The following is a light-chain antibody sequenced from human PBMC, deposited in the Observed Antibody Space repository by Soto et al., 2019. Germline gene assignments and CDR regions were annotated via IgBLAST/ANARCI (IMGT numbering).Light chain of an antibody. CDR1: SGSIASNY. J-gene: IGLJ2*01. CDR3: QSYDSSNPVV. V-gene: IGLV6-57*04. Sequence: NFMLTQPHSVSESPGKTVTISCTRSSGSIASNYVQWYQQRPGSAPTTVIYEDNQRPSGVPDRFSGSIDSSSNSASLCISGLKTEDEADYYCQSYDSSNPVVFGGGTKLTVL. CDR2: EDN.